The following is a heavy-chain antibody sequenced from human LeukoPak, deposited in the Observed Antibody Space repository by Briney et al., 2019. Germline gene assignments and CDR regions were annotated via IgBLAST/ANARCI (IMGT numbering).Heavy chain of an antibody. J-gene: IGHJ4*02. V-gene: IGHV4-31*03. D-gene: IGHD3-10*01. Sequence: SETLSLTCTVSGGSISSGGHYWSWIRQHPGKGLDWIGYIYYSGSTYHNPSLKSRVSISVDTSKNQFSLKLNSVTAADTALYYCARTNYGSGSYYNIWGQGTLVSVSS. CDR2: IYYSGST. CDR1: GGSISSGGHY. CDR3: ARTNYGSGSYYNI.